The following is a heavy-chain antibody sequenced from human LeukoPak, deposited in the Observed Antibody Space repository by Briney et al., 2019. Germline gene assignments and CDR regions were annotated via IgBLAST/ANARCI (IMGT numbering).Heavy chain of an antibody. CDR3: AKETKVGSSTIAYFQD. J-gene: IGHJ1*01. CDR1: GITFSDYP. CDR2: ISGSGDKT. Sequence: GGSLRLSCTVSGITFSDYPMAWVRQAPGKGQEWVSLISGSGDKTYFADSVEGRFTISRDNSKNTLHLQMNSLRAEDTAMYYCAKETKVGSSTIAYFQDWGQGTLLTVS. V-gene: IGHV3-23*01. D-gene: IGHD2-2*01.